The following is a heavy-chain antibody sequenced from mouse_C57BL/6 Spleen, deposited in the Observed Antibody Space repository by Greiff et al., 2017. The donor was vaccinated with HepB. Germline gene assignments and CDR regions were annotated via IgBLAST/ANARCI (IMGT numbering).Heavy chain of an antibody. CDR3: TRGDYDGTWFAY. V-gene: IGHV5-9-1*02. D-gene: IGHD2-4*01. Sequence: EVMLVESGAGLVKPGGSLKLSCAASGFTFSSYAMSWVRQTPEKRLEWVAYISSGGDYIYYADTVKGRFTISRDNARNTLYLQMSSLKSEDTAMYYCTRGDYDGTWFAYWGQGTLVTVSA. CDR1: GFTFSSYA. CDR2: ISSGGDYI. J-gene: IGHJ3*01.